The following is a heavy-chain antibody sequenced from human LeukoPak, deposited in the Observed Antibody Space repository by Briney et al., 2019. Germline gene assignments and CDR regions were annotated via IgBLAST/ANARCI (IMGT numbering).Heavy chain of an antibody. J-gene: IGHJ5*02. CDR2: IRYDGSNK. Sequence: GGSLRLSCAASGFTFSSYGMHWVRQAPGKGLEWVAFIRYDGSNKYYADSVKGRFTISRDNSKNTLYLQMNSLRAEDTAVYYCAKERECSSTSCCLPNWFDPWGQGTLVTVSS. V-gene: IGHV3-30*02. D-gene: IGHD2-2*01. CDR1: GFTFSSYG. CDR3: AKERECSSTSCCLPNWFDP.